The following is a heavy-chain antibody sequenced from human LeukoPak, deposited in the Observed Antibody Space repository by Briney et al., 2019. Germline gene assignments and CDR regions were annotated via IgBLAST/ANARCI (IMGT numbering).Heavy chain of an antibody. D-gene: IGHD4-17*01. Sequence: PGGSLRLSCAASGFTFSSYEMNWVRQAPGKGLEWVSYISSSGSTIYYADSVKGRFTISRDNAKNSLYLQMNSLRAEDTAVYYCARDMTTVTHFLYYYGMDVWGQGITVTVSS. CDR2: ISSSGSTI. CDR1: GFTFSSYE. V-gene: IGHV3-48*03. J-gene: IGHJ6*02. CDR3: ARDMTTVTHFLYYYGMDV.